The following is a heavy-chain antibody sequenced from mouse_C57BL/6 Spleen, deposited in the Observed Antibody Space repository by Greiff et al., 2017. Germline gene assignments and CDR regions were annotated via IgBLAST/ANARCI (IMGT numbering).Heavy chain of an antibody. D-gene: IGHD1-1*01. CDR1: GFTFSSYG. CDR2: ISSGGSYT. Sequence: EVKLVESGGDLVKPGGSLKLSCAASGFTFSSYGMSWVRQTPDKRLEWVATISSGGSYTYYPDSVKGRFTISRDNAKNTLYLQMSSLKSEDTAMYYCARHGVTTVVATPFAYWGQGTLVTVSA. J-gene: IGHJ3*01. CDR3: ARHGVTTVVATPFAY. V-gene: IGHV5-6*01.